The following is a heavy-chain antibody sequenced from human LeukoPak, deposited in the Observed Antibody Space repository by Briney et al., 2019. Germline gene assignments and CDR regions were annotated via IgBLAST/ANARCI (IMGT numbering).Heavy chain of an antibody. Sequence: PGGSLRLSCVASGFTFSSYALTWVRQAPEKGLEWVSTISGSGGSTYYAGSVKGRFTISRDNSKNTLYLQMNSLRAEDTAVYYCARGDTVAGEGVDYWGQGTLVTVSS. CDR1: GFTFSSYA. D-gene: IGHD6-19*01. V-gene: IGHV3-23*01. CDR2: ISGSGGST. J-gene: IGHJ4*02. CDR3: ARGDTVAGEGVDY.